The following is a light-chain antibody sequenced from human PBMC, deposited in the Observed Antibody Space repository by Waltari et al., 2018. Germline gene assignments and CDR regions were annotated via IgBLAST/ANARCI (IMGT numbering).Light chain of an antibody. J-gene: IGKJ1*01. CDR1: QSLVHDDGNTY. CDR2: KVS. CDR3: LQGAQLPWT. V-gene: IGKV2-24*01. Sequence: VLAQSPLSLPVTVGQPASIPCPSTQSLVHDDGNTYLSWLHQRPGQPPRLLLYKVSDRLSGVPDRFSGSGAGTDFTLKISRVEAEDVGVYYCLQGAQLPWTFGQGTKVDI.